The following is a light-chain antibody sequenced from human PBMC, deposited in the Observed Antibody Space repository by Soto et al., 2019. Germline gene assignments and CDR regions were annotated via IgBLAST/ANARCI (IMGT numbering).Light chain of an antibody. Sequence: DIQMTQSPSSLSASVGDRVTITCRASQSISRYLNWYQQKPGKAPKLLIYAASSLQSGVPSRFSGSGSGTDFTLTISSLQPADFAIYYCQQSYTTPRLFTFGQGTTLEIK. CDR2: AAS. CDR1: QSISRY. V-gene: IGKV1-39*01. J-gene: IGKJ2*01. CDR3: QQSYTTPRLFT.